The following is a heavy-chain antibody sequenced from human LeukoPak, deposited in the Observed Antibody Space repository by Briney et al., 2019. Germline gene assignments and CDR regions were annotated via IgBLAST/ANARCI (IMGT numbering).Heavy chain of an antibody. Sequence: SETLSLTCAVYGGSFSGYYWSWIRQPPGKGLEWIGEINHSGSTTNYNPSLKSRVTISVDTSKSQFSLKLSSVTAADTAVYYCARHDGGGYWGQGTLVTVSS. J-gene: IGHJ4*02. V-gene: IGHV4-34*01. CDR1: GGSFSGYY. CDR3: ARHDGGGY. CDR2: INHSGSTT.